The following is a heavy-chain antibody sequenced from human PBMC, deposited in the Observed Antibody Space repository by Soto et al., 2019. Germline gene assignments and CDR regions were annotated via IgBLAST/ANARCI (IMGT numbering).Heavy chain of an antibody. Sequence: EVQLVESGGGFVQPGRSLTLACATSGFTFQNFAMHWVRQAPGKGLIWVSSINWNSRTILYADSVKGRFTISRDNATSSLYLQMNSLRVEDTALYYCVKDFSGYTNGVRAFEIWGQGTMVTVSS. CDR2: INWNSRTI. V-gene: IGHV3-9*01. D-gene: IGHD5-18*01. CDR1: GFTFQNFA. J-gene: IGHJ3*02. CDR3: VKDFSGYTNGVRAFEI.